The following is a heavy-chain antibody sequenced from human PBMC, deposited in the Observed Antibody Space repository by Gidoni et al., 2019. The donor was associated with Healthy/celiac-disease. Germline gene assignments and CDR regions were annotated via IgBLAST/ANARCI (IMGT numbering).Heavy chain of an antibody. CDR2: INHSGST. Sequence: QVQLQQWGAGLLKPSETLSLTCAVYGGSFSGYYWSWLRPPPGKGLEWVGEINHSGSTNYNPSLKSRVTISVDTSKNQFSLKLSSVTAADTAVYYCARATYCTNGVCYTFEDYYYYGMDVWGQGTTVTVSS. CDR1: GGSFSGYY. V-gene: IGHV4-34*01. J-gene: IGHJ6*02. D-gene: IGHD2-8*01. CDR3: ARATYCTNGVCYTFEDYYYYGMDV.